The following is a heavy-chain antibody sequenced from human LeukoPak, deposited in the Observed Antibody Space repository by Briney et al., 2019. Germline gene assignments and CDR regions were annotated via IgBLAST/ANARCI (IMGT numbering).Heavy chain of an antibody. CDR2: IYHSGST. J-gene: IGHJ4*02. CDR1: GYSISSGYY. Sequence: SATLSLTCAVPGYSISSGYYWGWIRQPPGKGLEWIGSIYHSGSTYYNPSLKSRVTISVDTSKNQFSLKLSSVTAADTAVYYCASHGWDSYYSDYWGQGTLVTVSS. V-gene: IGHV4-38-2*01. D-gene: IGHD1-26*01. CDR3: ASHGWDSYYSDY.